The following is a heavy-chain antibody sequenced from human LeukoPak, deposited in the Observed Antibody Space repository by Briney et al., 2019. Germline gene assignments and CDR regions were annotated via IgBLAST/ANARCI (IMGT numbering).Heavy chain of an antibody. CDR1: GASISSYY. CDR3: ARDRGTWNDDGFDY. V-gene: IGHV4-4*07. CDR2: MYTNGST. J-gene: IGHJ4*02. Sequence: SETLSLTCTVSGASISSYYWSWIRQPAGKGLEWIGRMYTNGSTNYNPSLKSRVTMSVDTSKNQFSLKLSSVTAADTAVYYCARDRGTWNDDGFDYWGQGTLVTVSS. D-gene: IGHD1-1*01.